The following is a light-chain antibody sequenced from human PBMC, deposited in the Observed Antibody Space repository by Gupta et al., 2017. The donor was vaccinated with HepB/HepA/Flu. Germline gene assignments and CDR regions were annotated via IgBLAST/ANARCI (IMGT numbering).Light chain of an antibody. Sequence: EIVLPQSPATLSLSPGERATLSCRASQSVSSYLAWYQQKPGQAPRLLIYDASNRATGIPARFSGSGSGTDFTLTISSLEPEDFAVYYCQQRSNWPLYTFGQGTKLEIK. V-gene: IGKV3-11*01. CDR3: QQRSNWPLYT. CDR1: QSVSSY. J-gene: IGKJ2*01. CDR2: DAS.